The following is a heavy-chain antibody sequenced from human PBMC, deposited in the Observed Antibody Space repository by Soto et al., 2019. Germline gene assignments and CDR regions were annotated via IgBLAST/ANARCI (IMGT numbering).Heavy chain of an antibody. Sequence: QVQLQESGPRLVKPSGTLSLTCAVSGASISSTNWWTWDRQPPGKGLEWIGEIYHTGSTKYNPSRKSRVTISLDKSNNQFSLNLSSVTAADTXXXXXXXXXXRIVVVVLPIPTWGQGTLVTVSS. D-gene: IGHD2-15*01. CDR2: IYHTGST. V-gene: IGHV4-4*02. CDR3: XXXXXRIVVVVLPIPT. J-gene: IGHJ4*02. CDR1: GASISSTNW.